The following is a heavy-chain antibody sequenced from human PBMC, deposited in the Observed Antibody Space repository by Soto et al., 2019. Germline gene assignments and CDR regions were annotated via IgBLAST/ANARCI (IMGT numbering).Heavy chain of an antibody. J-gene: IGHJ6*02. Sequence: EVQLLESGGGLVQPGGSLRLSCETSGFSFNTYAMTWVRQAPGMGLEWVAVINYSGRTTFHAQSVKGRFTISRDNSRNTVLLQMDSLRAEDTAVYYCVKQRGSGETYYYNMDVWGLGTTVIVSS. D-gene: IGHD3-10*01. CDR1: GFSFNTYA. V-gene: IGHV3-23*01. CDR3: VKQRGSGETYYYNMDV. CDR2: INYSGRTT.